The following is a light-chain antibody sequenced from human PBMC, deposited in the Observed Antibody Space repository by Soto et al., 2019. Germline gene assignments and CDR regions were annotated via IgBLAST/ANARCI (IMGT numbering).Light chain of an antibody. J-gene: IGKJ2*01. CDR3: QQYGSSRNT. CDR1: QSVTSSY. V-gene: IGKV3-20*01. Sequence: EHVLTQSPGTLSLSPGERATLSCRASQSVTSSYLAWYQQKPGQAPRLLIYSASSRATGVPDRFSGSGSATDFTLTVSRVEPEDFAVYYCQQYGSSRNTFGQGTKLDIK. CDR2: SAS.